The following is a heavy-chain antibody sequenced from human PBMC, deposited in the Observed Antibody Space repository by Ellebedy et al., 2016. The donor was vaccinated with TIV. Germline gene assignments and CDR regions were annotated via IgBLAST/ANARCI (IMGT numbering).Heavy chain of an antibody. J-gene: IGHJ5*02. D-gene: IGHD3-10*01. V-gene: IGHV1-3*01. CDR2: INAANGNT. Sequence: AASVKVSCKASGYTFTTFPMHWARQAPGQRLEWMGWINAANGNTKYSQIFQGRVSITRDTSASTVYMELSSLRSEDTAVYYCARVYGAFNWFDPWGQGTLVTVSS. CDR3: ARVYGAFNWFDP. CDR1: GYTFTTFP.